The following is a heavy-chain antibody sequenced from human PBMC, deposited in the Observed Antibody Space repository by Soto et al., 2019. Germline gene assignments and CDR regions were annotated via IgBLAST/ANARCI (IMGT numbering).Heavy chain of an antibody. Sequence: GESLKISCAASGFTFSSYAMSWVRQAPGKGLEWVSAISGSGGSTYYADSVKGRFTISRDNSKNTLYLQMNSLRAEDTAVYYCAKGRAAAVPQVGPDYWGQGTLVTVSS. CDR3: AKGRAAAVPQVGPDY. CDR2: ISGSGGST. CDR1: GFTFSSYA. J-gene: IGHJ4*02. D-gene: IGHD6-13*01. V-gene: IGHV3-23*01.